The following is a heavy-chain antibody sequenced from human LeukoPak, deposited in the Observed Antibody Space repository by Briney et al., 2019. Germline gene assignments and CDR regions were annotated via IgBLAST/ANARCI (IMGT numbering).Heavy chain of an antibody. J-gene: IGHJ4*02. Sequence: PGASLRLSCAASGFTFSDHYMAWIRQAPGQGLEWVSFISSSSGYADYADSVKGRFTISRDNAKNSLYLQMNSLRAEDTAVYYCARDQSIYGYEIFDYWGQGSLVTVSS. CDR3: ARDQSIYGYEIFDY. D-gene: IGHD5-12*01. V-gene: IGHV3-11*05. CDR1: GFTFSDHY. CDR2: ISSSSGYA.